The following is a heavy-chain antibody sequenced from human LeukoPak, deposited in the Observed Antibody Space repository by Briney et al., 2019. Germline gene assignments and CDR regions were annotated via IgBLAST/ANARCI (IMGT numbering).Heavy chain of an antibody. Sequence: ASVKVSCKASGYTFTSYGISWVRQAPGQGLEWVAWISAYNSNKNSAEKFQGRVTMTIDTSTSTAYMELRSLKSDDTAVYYCVRHIKPAGPWDGMDVWGQATTVIVSS. CDR2: ISAYNSNK. D-gene: IGHD1-26*01. CDR3: VRHIKPAGPWDGMDV. J-gene: IGHJ6*02. V-gene: IGHV1-18*04. CDR1: GYTFTSYG.